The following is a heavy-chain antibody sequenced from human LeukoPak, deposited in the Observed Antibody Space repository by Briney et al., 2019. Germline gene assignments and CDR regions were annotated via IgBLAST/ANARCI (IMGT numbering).Heavy chain of an antibody. CDR2: INPNSGGT. V-gene: IGHV1-2*02. CDR1: GYTFTGYY. CDR3: ARGTLRLDSFYY. J-gene: IGHJ4*02. Sequence: ASVKVFCKASGYTFTGYYMYWVRQAPGQGLEWMGWINPNSGGTNYAQKFQGRVTMTRDTSISTAYMELSRLRSDDTAVYYCARGTLRLDSFYYWGQGTLVTVSS. D-gene: IGHD1-7*01.